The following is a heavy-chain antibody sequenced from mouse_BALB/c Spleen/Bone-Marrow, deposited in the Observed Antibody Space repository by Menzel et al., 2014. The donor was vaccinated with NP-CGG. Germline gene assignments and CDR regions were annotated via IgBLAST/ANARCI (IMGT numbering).Heavy chain of an antibody. CDR2: INPDSSTI. CDR3: ARLNYYGSLFV. V-gene: IGHV4-1*02. J-gene: IGHJ1*01. CDR1: GFDFSRYW. D-gene: IGHD1-1*01. Sequence: EVQLVESGGGLVQPGGSLKLSCAASGFDFSRYWMSWVRQAPGKGLEWIGEINPDSSTINYTPSLKDKFIISRDNAKNTLYLQMSKVRSEDTALYYCARLNYYGSLFVWGAGTTVPVSS.